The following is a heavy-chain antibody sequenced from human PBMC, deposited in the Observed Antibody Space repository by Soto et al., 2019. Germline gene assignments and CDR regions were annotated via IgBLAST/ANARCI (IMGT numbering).Heavy chain of an antibody. D-gene: IGHD3-10*01. V-gene: IGHV3-15*07. CDR2: VKSKADGETV. CDR1: GFTFSGAW. Sequence: EVQLVESGGGLVEPGGSLRLSCAASGFTFSGAWMHWVRQAPGKGLEWVGLVKSKADGETVHYTAPVKGRFLISRDDSKINLCLQVDTPRTADTAVYYCSSILPGEKTHGGFVYWCQGILVTVSS. J-gene: IGHJ4*02. CDR3: SSILPGEKTHGGFVY.